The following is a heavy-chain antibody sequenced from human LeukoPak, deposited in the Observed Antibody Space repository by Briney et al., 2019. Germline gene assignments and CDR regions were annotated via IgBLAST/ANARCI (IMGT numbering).Heavy chain of an antibody. CDR2: IIPIFGTA. D-gene: IGHD3-22*01. CDR1: GGTFSSYA. Sequence: GASVKVSCKASGGTFSSYAISWVRQAPGQGLEWMGGIIPIFGTANYAQKFQGRVTITADESTSTAYMELSSLRSEDTAVYYCATYFSGITTDYYYYYYMDVWGKGTTVTVSS. J-gene: IGHJ6*03. V-gene: IGHV1-69*13. CDR3: ATYFSGITTDYYYYYYMDV.